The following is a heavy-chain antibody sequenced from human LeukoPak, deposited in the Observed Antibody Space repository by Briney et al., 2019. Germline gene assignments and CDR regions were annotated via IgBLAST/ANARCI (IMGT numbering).Heavy chain of an antibody. D-gene: IGHD5-18*01. V-gene: IGHV4-61*01. CDR3: ARGRSYGFDFDS. CDR2: KYYSGST. J-gene: IGHJ4*02. Sequence: TSETLSLTCDVSGVSINTCCYYWTWIRQPPGKGLEWIGYKYYSGSTRCNSSLRSRLTISLDTSKNQFSLRLTSVTAADTAVYYCARGRSYGFDFDSWGPGTLVIVSS. CDR1: GVSINTCCYY.